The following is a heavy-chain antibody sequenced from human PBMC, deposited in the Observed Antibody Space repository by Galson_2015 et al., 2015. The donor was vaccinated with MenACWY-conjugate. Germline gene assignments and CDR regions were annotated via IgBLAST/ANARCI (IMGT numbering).Heavy chain of an antibody. Sequence: SCKASGYTFTSYAMHWVRQAPGQRLEWMGWINAGNGNTKYSQKLQGRVTITRDTSASTAYMELSSLRSEDTAVYYCAKGHYYDSSGYAIDYWGQGTLVTVSS. J-gene: IGHJ4*02. CDR2: INAGNGNT. D-gene: IGHD3-22*01. V-gene: IGHV1-3*01. CDR1: GYTFTSYA. CDR3: AKGHYYDSSGYAIDY.